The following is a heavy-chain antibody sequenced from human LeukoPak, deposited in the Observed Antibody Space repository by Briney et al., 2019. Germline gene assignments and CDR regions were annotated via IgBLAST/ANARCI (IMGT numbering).Heavy chain of an antibody. D-gene: IGHD3-22*01. CDR2: IYTSGST. Sequence: PSETLSLTCTVSGGSISSYYWSWIRQPAGKGLEWIGRIYTSGSTYYNPSLNSRVTISVDTSKNQFSLKLSSVTAADTALYYCVREGMIVAVTPFDYWGQGTLVTVSS. CDR1: GGSISSYY. CDR3: VREGMIVAVTPFDY. V-gene: IGHV4-4*07. J-gene: IGHJ4*02.